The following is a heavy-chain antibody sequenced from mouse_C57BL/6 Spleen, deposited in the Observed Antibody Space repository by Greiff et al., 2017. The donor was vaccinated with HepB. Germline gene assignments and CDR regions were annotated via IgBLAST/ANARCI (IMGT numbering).Heavy chain of an antibody. J-gene: IGHJ3*01. Sequence: VQLQQSDAELVKPGASVKISCKVSGYTFTDHTIHWMKQRPEQGLEWIGYIYPRAGSTKYNEKFKGKATLTADKSSSTAYMQLNSLTSEDAAVYFCAITAQATWFAYWGQGTRVTVSA. V-gene: IGHV1-78*01. CDR2: IYPRAGST. CDR3: AITAQATWFAY. CDR1: GYTFTDHT. D-gene: IGHD3-2*02.